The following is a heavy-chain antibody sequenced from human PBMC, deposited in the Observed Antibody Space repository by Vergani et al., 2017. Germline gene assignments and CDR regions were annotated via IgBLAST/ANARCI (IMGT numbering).Heavy chain of an antibody. CDR1: GGTFSSYA. V-gene: IGHV1-69*01. CDR2: IIPIFGTA. D-gene: IGHD3-22*01. CDR3: ASQRLVYDSSGYPQRGWFDP. Sequence: QVQLVQSGAEVKKPGSSVKVSCKASGGTFSSYAISWVRQAPGQGLEWMAGIIPIFGTANYAQKFQGRVTITADESTSTAYMELSSLRSEDTAVYYCASQRLVYDSSGYPQRGWFDPWGQGTLVTVSS. J-gene: IGHJ5*02.